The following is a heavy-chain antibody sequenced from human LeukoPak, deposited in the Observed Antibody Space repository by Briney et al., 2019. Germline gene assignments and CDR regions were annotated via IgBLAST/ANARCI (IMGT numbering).Heavy chain of an antibody. V-gene: IGHV4-59*01. CDR1: GGSISGYY. J-gene: IGHJ4*02. CDR3: AREGYSYGYDY. D-gene: IGHD5-18*01. Sequence: SETLSLTCTVSGGSISGYYWSWIRQPPGKGLEWIGYIFSSGSTKYNPSLKGRVTISVDTSKNQFSLKLSSVTAADTAVYYCAREGYSYGYDYWGQGSLVTVSS. CDR2: IFSSGST.